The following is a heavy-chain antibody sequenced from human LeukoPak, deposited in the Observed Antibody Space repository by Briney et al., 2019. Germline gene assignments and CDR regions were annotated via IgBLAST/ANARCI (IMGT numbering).Heavy chain of an antibody. J-gene: IGHJ4*02. CDR3: ARDIVWLQLEY. CDR2: IGKYGSEK. D-gene: IGHD5-24*01. Sequence: GGSLRLSCAASGVAFSTYWMIWGRHALGGRVGWVASIGKYGSEKSYVASVQGRFTISRDNPRNSLYLQMSSLRVEDLAVYYCARDIVWLQLEYWGQGALVTVCS. CDR1: GVAFSTYW. V-gene: IGHV3-7*01.